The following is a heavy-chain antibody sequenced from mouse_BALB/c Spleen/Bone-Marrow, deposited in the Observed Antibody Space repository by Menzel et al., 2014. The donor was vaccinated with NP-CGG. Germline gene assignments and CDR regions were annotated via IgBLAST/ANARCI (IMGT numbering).Heavy chain of an antibody. CDR2: ILPGSGNT. CDR3: TRQGFAC. CDR1: GYTFSSYW. V-gene: IGHV1-9*01. Sequence: VHLVESGPELMKPGASVKISCKATGYTFSSYWIEWVKQRPGHGLEWIGEILPGSGNTHYNEKFKGKATSTADTSSNTAYMQLSSLTSEDSAVYYCTRQGFACWGQGTLVTVSA. J-gene: IGHJ3*01.